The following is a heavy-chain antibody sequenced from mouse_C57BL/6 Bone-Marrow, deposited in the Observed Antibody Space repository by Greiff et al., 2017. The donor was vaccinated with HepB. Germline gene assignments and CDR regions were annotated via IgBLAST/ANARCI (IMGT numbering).Heavy chain of an antibody. CDR3: ARGFYYGSSYRYFDV. D-gene: IGHD1-1*01. V-gene: IGHV5-17*01. CDR1: GFTFSDYG. J-gene: IGHJ1*03. Sequence: EVQVVESGGGLVKPGGSLKLSCAASGFTFSDYGMHWVRQAPEKGLEWVAYISSGSSTIYYADTVKGRFTISRDNAKNTLFLQMTSLRSEDTAMYYCARGFYYGSSYRYFDVWGTGTTVTVSS. CDR2: ISSGSSTI.